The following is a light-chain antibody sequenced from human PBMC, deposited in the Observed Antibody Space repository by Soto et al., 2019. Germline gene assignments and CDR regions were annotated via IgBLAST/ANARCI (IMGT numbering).Light chain of an antibody. J-gene: IGKJ1*01. V-gene: IGKV3-20*01. CDR1: QSVSSN. Sequence: EIVLAQSPATLSFSPGERATLSCRASQSVSSNLAWYQQKPGQAPRLLIYGASTRATGIPARFSGSGSGTDFTLTISRLEPEDFAVYYCQQYGSSPRTFGQGTKVDIK. CDR2: GAS. CDR3: QQYGSSPRT.